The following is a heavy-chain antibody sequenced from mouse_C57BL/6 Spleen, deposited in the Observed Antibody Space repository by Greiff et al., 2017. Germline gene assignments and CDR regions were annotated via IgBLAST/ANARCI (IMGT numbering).Heavy chain of an antibody. J-gene: IGHJ2*01. CDR2: ISDGGSYT. V-gene: IGHV5-4*01. D-gene: IGHD1-1*01. CDR1: GFTFSSYA. CDR3: ARDAIYYYGSSPY. Sequence: EVKLVESGGGLVKPGGSLKLSCAASGFTFSSYAMSWVRQTPEKRLEWVATISDGGSYTYYPDNVKGRFTISRDNAKNNLYLQMSHLKSEDTAMYYCARDAIYYYGSSPYWGQGTTLTVSS.